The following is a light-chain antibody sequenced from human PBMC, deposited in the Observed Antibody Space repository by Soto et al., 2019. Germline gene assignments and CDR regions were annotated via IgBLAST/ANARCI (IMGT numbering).Light chain of an antibody. J-gene: IGKJ5*01. Sequence: DIVMTQSPLSLPVTPGEPASISCRSSQSLLHSDGYNRLDWYLQKPGQSPKLLIYLGSNRAPRVPDRFSGSGSGTDFTLTITRVEVEDVGIYYCVQLQGFGQGTRLELK. CDR3: VQLQG. V-gene: IGKV2-28*01. CDR1: QSLLHSDGYNR. CDR2: LGS.